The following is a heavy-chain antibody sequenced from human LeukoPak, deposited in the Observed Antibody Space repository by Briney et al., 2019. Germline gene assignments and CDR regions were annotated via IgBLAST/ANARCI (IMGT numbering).Heavy chain of an antibody. J-gene: IGHJ4*02. Sequence: SETLSLTCTLSGGSISSYYWSWIRQPPGKGLEWIGFIYDSGSANYNPSLRSRVTISVDTSKNQFSLKLTSVTAADTAVYYCARTGVVATSYFFDYWGQGTLVTVSS. CDR3: ARTGVVATSYFFDY. CDR1: GGSISSYY. CDR2: IYDSGSA. V-gene: IGHV4-59*01. D-gene: IGHD5-12*01.